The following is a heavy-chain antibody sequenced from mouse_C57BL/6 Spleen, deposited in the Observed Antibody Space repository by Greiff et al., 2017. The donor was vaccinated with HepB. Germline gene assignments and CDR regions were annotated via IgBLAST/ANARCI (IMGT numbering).Heavy chain of an antibody. Sequence: EVQRVESGGGLVKPGGSLKLSCAASGFTFSSYTMSWVRQTPEKRLEWVATISGGGGNTYYPDSVKGRFTISRDNAKNTLYLQMSRLRSEDTALYYCARDYYGSSYGYFDVWGTGTTVTVSS. CDR3: ARDYYGSSYGYFDV. J-gene: IGHJ1*03. V-gene: IGHV5-9*01. CDR2: ISGGGGNT. D-gene: IGHD1-1*01. CDR1: GFTFSSYT.